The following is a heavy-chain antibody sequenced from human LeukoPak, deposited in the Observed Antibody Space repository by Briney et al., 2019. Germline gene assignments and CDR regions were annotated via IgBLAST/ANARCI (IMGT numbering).Heavy chain of an antibody. CDR3: ARSSYDSSGYYWGAQPNWFDP. CDR2: IYPGDSDT. V-gene: IGHV5-51*01. D-gene: IGHD3-22*01. J-gene: IGHJ5*02. CDR1: GYRFTSYW. Sequence: GESLKISCKGSGYRFTSYWIGWVRQMPGKGLEWMGIIYPGDSDTRYSPSFQGQVTISADKSISTAYLQWSSLKASDTAMYYCARSSYDSSGYYWGAQPNWFDPWGQGTLVTVSS.